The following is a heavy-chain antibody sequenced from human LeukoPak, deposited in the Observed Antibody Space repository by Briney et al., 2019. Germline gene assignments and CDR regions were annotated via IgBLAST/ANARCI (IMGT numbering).Heavy chain of an antibody. CDR3: ARDSSGYSSGWPRVDY. D-gene: IGHD6-19*01. J-gene: IGHJ4*02. CDR1: GFTFSSYA. V-gene: IGHV3-30-3*01. CDR2: ISYDGSNK. Sequence: GGSLRLSCVASGFTFSSYAMHWVRQAPGKGLEWVAVISYDGSNKYYADSVKGRFTISRDNSKNTLYLQMNSLRAEDTAVYYCARDSSGYSSGWPRVDYWGQGTLVTVSS.